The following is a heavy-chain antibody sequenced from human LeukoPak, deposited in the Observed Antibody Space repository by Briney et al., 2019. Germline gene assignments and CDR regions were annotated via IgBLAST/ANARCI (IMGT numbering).Heavy chain of an antibody. CDR1: GGSISSNNW. CDR2: MYHSGSI. D-gene: IGHD2-21*02. V-gene: IGHV4-4*02. Sequence: PSETLSLTCVVSGGSISSNNWWSWVRQSPGKGLEWIGEMYHSGSINYNPSLKSRVTISIDKSKNQFSLSLNSVTAADTAVYFCARDLGTAGRPNDNWGQGTLVTVSS. CDR3: ARDLGTAGRPNDN. J-gene: IGHJ4*02.